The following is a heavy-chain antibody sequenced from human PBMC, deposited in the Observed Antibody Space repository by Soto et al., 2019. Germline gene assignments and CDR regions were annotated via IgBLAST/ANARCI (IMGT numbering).Heavy chain of an antibody. Sequence: EVQLVESGGGLVQPGGSLRLSCAASGFTFSSYWMHWVRQAPGKGLVWVSRINSDGSSTSYADPVKGLFTIPRDNAKNPLYLQINSLRAEYTAVYYCARGLASSSAGYYYYYGMDVWGQGTTVTVSS. CDR2: INSDGSST. J-gene: IGHJ6*02. CDR1: GFTFSSYW. D-gene: IGHD6-6*01. V-gene: IGHV3-74*01. CDR3: ARGLASSSAGYYYYYGMDV.